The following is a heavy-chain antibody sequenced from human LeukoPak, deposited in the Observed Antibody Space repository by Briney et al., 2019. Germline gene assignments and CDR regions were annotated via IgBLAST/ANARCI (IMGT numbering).Heavy chain of an antibody. J-gene: IGHJ4*02. D-gene: IGHD1-26*01. CDR2: IYSGGST. V-gene: IGHV3-53*01. CDR3: ARGIVGATFDY. Sequence: ETLSLTCAVYGGSFSGYYWSWVRQAPGKGLEWVSVIYSGGSTYYADSVKGRFTISRDNSKNTLYLQMNSLRAEDTAVYYCARGIVGATFDYWGQGTLVTVSS. CDR1: GGSFSGYY.